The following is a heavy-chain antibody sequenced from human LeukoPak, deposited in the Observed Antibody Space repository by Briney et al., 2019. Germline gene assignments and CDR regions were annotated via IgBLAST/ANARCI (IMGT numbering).Heavy chain of an antibody. V-gene: IGHV4-30-2*01. J-gene: IGHJ4*02. CDR2: IYHSGST. Sequence: SESLSLTCAVSGGSISSGGYSWSWIRQPPGKGLEWIGYIYHSGSTYYNPSLKSRVTISVDRSKNQFSLKLSSVTAADTAVYYCARDRYSSSWYFDYWGQGTLVTVSS. D-gene: IGHD6-6*01. CDR3: ARDRYSSSWYFDY. CDR1: GGSISSGGYS.